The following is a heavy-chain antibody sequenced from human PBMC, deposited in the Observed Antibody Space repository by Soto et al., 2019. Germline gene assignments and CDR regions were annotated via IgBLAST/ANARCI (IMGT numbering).Heavy chain of an antibody. J-gene: IGHJ4*02. CDR1: GYTFTSYY. CDR2: INPSGGST. D-gene: IGHD6-25*01. V-gene: IGHV1-46*01. CDR3: AKFFVETGGSSGWPWSFHF. Sequence: GASVKVSCKASGYTFTSYYMHWVRQAPGQGLEWMGIINPSGGSTSYAQKFQGRVTMTRNTLHLQMNSLRAEDTAIYYCAKFFVETGGSSGWPWSFHFWRQGTLVTVSS.